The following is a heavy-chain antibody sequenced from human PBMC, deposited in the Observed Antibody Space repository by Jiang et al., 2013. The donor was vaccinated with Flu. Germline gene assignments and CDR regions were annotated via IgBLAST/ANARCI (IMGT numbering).Heavy chain of an antibody. CDR1: GFSLTTRGVG. V-gene: IGHV2-5*02. CDR3: ARFAYGDFIDCFDP. Sequence: KPTQTLTLTCTFSGFSLTTRGVGVGWIRQPPGKALEWLALIYWDDNERCSPSLKSRLTITKDTSQSHVVLTMTNMDPMDTATYYCARFAYGDFIDCFDPWGPGTLVTVSS. CDR2: IYWDDNE. D-gene: IGHD4-17*01. J-gene: IGHJ5*02.